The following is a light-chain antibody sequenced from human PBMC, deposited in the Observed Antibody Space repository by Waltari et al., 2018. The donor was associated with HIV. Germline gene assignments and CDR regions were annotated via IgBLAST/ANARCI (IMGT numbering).Light chain of an antibody. CDR1: TNDVGAYNY. CDR3: CSSAGKYTFV. J-gene: IGLJ1*01. CDR2: DLI. Sequence: QSALTQSRSVSGSPGQSITLSCTGTTNDVGAYNYVSWYQQHPGRAPKLLIFDLIKRPSGVPDRFAGSKSGNTASLTISGLQAEDEADYYCCSSAGKYTFVFGTGTKVTVL. V-gene: IGLV2-11*01.